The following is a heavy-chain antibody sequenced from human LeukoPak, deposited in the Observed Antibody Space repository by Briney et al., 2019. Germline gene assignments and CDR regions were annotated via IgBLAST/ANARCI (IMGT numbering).Heavy chain of an antibody. Sequence: GRSLRLSCAASGFTFDDYAMHWVRQAPGKGLEWVSGISWNSGSIGYADSVKGRFTISRDNAKNSLYLQMNSLRAEDTALYYCAKERRGAAAFDYWGQGTLVTVSS. D-gene: IGHD6-13*01. CDR3: AKERRGAAAFDY. V-gene: IGHV3-9*01. CDR2: ISWNSGSI. CDR1: GFTFDDYA. J-gene: IGHJ4*02.